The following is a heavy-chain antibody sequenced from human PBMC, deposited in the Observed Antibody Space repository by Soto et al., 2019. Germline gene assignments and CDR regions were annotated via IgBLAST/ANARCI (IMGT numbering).Heavy chain of an antibody. CDR3: ARGGLVVVAARWFDP. D-gene: IGHD2-15*01. V-gene: IGHV4-34*01. CDR1: GGSFSGYY. J-gene: IGHJ5*02. CDR2: INHSGST. Sequence: SETLSLTCAVYGGSFSGYYWSWIRQPPGKGLEWIGEINHSGSTNYNPSLKSRVTISVDTSKNQFSLKLSSVTAADTAVYYCARGGLVVVAARWFDPWGQGTLVTVSS.